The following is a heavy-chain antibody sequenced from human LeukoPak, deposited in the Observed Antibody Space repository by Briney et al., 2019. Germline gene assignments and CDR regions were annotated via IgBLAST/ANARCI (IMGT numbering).Heavy chain of an antibody. CDR2: IYSDESFI. CDR3: ASDSGRGFHF. D-gene: IGHD3-10*01. CDR1: GLTFSTTW. V-gene: IGHV3-74*01. J-gene: IGHJ3*01. Sequence: PGGSLRLSCAASGLTFSTTWMHWVRQVPGEGPEWVSLIYSDESFITYADSVKGRFIISRDSANNRVYLQMNSLRAEDTALYYCASDSGRGFHFWGRGTMVTVSS.